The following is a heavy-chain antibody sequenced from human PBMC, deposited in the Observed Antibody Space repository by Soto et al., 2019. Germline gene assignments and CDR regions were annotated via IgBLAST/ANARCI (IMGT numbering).Heavy chain of an antibody. CDR2: IVVGSGNT. Sequence: SVKVSCKASGFNFISSAVQWVRQARGQRPEWIGWIVVGSGNTKYAQKFQERVTITRDMSTSTAYMELRSLSSEDTALYYCAAESSGRYFNALDFWGQGTLVTVSS. D-gene: IGHD1-26*01. V-gene: IGHV1-58*01. CDR1: GFNFISSA. J-gene: IGHJ4*02. CDR3: AAESSGRYFNALDF.